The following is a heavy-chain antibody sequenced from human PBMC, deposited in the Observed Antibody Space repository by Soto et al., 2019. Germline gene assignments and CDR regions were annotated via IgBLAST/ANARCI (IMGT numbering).Heavy chain of an antibody. CDR2: ISHDGNNK. J-gene: IGHJ3*01. CDR3: AKWGPDCASTTCYLLVAFDL. D-gene: IGHD2-2*01. V-gene: IGHV3-30*18. Sequence: QVQLVQSGGGVVQPGRSLRLSCAASGFTFSSYVTHWVRQAPGKGLEWVAVISHDGNNKYYADSVKGRFTISRDTSKNTLYLQMNGLRTEDTAVYYCAKWGPDCASTTCYLLVAFDLWGQGTMVTVSS. CDR1: GFTFSSYV.